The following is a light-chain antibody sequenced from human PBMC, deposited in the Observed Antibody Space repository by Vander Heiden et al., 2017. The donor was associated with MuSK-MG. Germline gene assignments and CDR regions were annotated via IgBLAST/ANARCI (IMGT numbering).Light chain of an antibody. CDR3: AAWDNSLSAVV. CDR2: GNN. V-gene: IGLV1-47*01. CDR1: SSNIGSNY. J-gene: IGLJ2*01. Sequence: QSVLTQPPSASGTHGQSVTISCSGSSSNIGSNYVYWYHQLPGTAPKLLIYGNNQRPSGVPDRFSGSKSGTSASLAISGLQSEDEADYYCAAWDNSLSAVVFGGGTKLTVL.